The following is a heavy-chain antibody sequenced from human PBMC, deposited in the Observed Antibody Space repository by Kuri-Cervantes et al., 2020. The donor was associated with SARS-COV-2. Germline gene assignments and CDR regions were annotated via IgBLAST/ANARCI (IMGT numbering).Heavy chain of an antibody. Sequence: LRPSCTVSGGSISSYYWSWIRQPPGKGLEWIGYIYYSGSTNYNPSLKSRVTISVDTSKNQFSLKLSSVTAADTAVYYCAGRLRSSDILTGYYPFDYWGQGTLVTVSS. CDR2: IYYSGST. D-gene: IGHD3-9*01. CDR3: AGRLRSSDILTGYYPFDY. J-gene: IGHJ4*02. V-gene: IGHV4-59*01. CDR1: GGSISSYY.